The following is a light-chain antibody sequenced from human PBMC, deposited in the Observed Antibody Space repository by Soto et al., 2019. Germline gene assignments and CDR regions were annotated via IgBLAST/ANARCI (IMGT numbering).Light chain of an antibody. J-gene: IGKJ1*01. Sequence: IVVTQSPSTLSCSPVQRTTLSFRGGQSISRYFASYQQQPAEGPSMLIYGASSSATGTTDRLSGSGCGRAFTTPINSLEHEDFALYYCQQYGSSPPTFGQGTKVDIK. CDR3: QQYGSSPPT. CDR2: GAS. V-gene: IGKV3-20*01. CDR1: QSISRY.